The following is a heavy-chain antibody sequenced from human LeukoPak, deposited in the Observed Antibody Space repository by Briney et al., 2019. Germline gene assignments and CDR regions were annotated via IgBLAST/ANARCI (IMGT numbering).Heavy chain of an antibody. D-gene: IGHD2-15*01. V-gene: IGHV3-30-3*01. CDR3: ATCVRGGYVPCDY. CDR2: ISYDETNE. CDR1: GFTFSTCA. J-gene: IGHJ4*01. Sequence: GGSLRLSCTASGFTFSTCAMHWVRQAPGKGLEWVAIISYDETNEYYVDSVKGRFTISRDNSKNTLYLQMNSLRVEDTAVYYCATCVRGGYVPCDYWGHGTLVTVAS.